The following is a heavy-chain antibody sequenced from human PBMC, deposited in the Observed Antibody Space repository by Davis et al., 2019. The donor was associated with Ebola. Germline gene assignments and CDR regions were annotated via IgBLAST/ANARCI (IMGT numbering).Heavy chain of an antibody. Sequence: MPSETLSLTCTVSGGSISSGGYYWSWIRQHPGKGLEWIGYIYYSGSTYYNPSLKSRVTKSVDTSKNQFSLKLSSVTAADTAVYYCARHGGRDILWFGEVPFDPWGQGTLVTVSS. V-gene: IGHV4-39*01. D-gene: IGHD3-10*01. CDR3: ARHGGRDILWFGEVPFDP. CDR1: GGSISSGGYY. CDR2: IYYSGST. J-gene: IGHJ5*02.